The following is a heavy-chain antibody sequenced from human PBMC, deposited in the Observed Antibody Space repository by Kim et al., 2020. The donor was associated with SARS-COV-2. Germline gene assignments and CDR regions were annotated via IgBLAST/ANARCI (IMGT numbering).Heavy chain of an antibody. CDR3: LGGFYFDY. CDR2: NGKT. J-gene: IGHJ4*02. D-gene: IGHD3-16*01. V-gene: IGHV1-3*01. Sequence: NGKTIYSQEFQGRVTFTTDTSASTAYMELSFLRAEDSAVYYCLGGFYFDYWGQGTLVTVSS.